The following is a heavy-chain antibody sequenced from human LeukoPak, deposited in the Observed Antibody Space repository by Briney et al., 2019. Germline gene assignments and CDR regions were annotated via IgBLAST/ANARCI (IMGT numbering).Heavy chain of an antibody. Sequence: GGSLRLSCAASGFTFSSYAMHWVRQAPGKGLEWVAVISYDGGNKYYADSVKGRFTISRDNSKNTLYLQMNSLRAEDTAVYYCARESSNGYYFDYWGQGTLVTVSS. CDR1: GFTFSSYA. D-gene: IGHD2-8*01. V-gene: IGHV3-30-3*01. CDR2: ISYDGGNK. CDR3: ARESSNGYYFDY. J-gene: IGHJ4*02.